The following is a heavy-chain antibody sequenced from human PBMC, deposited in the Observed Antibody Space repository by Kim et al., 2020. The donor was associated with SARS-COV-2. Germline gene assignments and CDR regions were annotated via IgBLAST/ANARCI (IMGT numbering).Heavy chain of an antibody. Sequence: SETLSLTCSVSGGSISSNYWSWIRQPPGKGLEWIGYIYYSGSTNSNPSLRRRVNISLDKSKNHFSLNLRSVTAADTAVYYCARMSSGDWYPGEFDFWGQGILVTVSS. CDR1: GGSISSNY. D-gene: IGHD2-21*02. J-gene: IGHJ4*02. CDR3: ARMSSGDWYPGEFDF. CDR2: IYYSGST. V-gene: IGHV4-59*13.